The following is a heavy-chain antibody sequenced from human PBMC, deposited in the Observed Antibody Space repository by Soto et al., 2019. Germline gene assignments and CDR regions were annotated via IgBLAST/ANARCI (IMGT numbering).Heavy chain of an antibody. Sequence: QVQLQQWGAGLLKPSETLSLTCAVYGGSFSGYYWSWIRQPPGKGLEWIGEINHSGSTNYNPSLKNRVTRSVDTSKNQFSLKLSSVSAADPAVYYCARGRKLRYCSSTSCYLTPPGVWGQGTTVTVSS. D-gene: IGHD2-2*01. CDR2: INHSGST. J-gene: IGHJ6*02. CDR3: ARGRKLRYCSSTSCYLTPPGV. CDR1: GGSFSGYY. V-gene: IGHV4-34*01.